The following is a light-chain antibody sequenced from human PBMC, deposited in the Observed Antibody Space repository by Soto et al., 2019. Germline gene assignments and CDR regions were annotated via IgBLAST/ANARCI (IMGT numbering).Light chain of an antibody. CDR1: SSDIGTYNL. CDR3: SSYSADSYV. J-gene: IGLJ1*01. V-gene: IGLV2-23*02. CDR2: EVS. Sequence: QSALTQPASVSGSPGQSITISCTGTSSDIGTYNLVSWYQQHPGKAPRLMIYEVSKRPSGVFNRFSGSKSGNTASLTISGLQAEDEADYYCSSYSADSYVFATGTKVTVL.